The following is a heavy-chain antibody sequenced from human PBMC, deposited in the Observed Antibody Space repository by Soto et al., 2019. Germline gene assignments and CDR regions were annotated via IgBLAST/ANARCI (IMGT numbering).Heavy chain of an antibody. CDR3: ARDTVGGGSPFDY. V-gene: IGHV1-3*01. CDR1: GYTFTSYA. D-gene: IGHD2-15*01. Sequence: ASVKVSCKASGYTFTSYAMHWVRQAPGQRLEWMGWINAGNGNTKYSQKFQGRVTITRDTSASTAYMELSSLRSEDTAVYYCARDTVGGGSPFDYWGQGTLVTVSS. J-gene: IGHJ4*02. CDR2: INAGNGNT.